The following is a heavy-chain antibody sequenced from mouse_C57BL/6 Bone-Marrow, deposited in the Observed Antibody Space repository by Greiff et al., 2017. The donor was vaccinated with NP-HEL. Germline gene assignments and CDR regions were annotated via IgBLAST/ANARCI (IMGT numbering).Heavy chain of an antibody. D-gene: IGHD1-2*01. CDR2: IDPEDGET. J-gene: IGHJ4*01. Sequence: VHVKQSGAELVKPGASVKLSCTASGFNIKDYYMHWVKQRTEQGLEWIGRIDPEDGETKYAPKFQGKATITADTSSNTAYLQLSSLTSEDTAVYYCARSAIPYYYAMDYWGQGTSVTVSS. CDR1: GFNIKDYY. V-gene: IGHV14-2*01. CDR3: ARSAIPYYYAMDY.